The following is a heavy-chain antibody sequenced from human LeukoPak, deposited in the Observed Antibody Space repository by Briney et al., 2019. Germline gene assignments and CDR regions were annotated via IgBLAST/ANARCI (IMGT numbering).Heavy chain of an antibody. CDR1: GGSIGTYY. CDR3: ARHIGGGIEDMDV. Sequence: SETLSLTCTVSGGSIGTYYWSWVRQSPGTGLEWIGYIYVTGTRYNPYLQSRVTISVDSSRHQFLLKMTSGTAADTAVYYCARHIGGGIEDMDVWGRGTKVTVSS. CDR2: IYVTGT. D-gene: IGHD3-16*02. V-gene: IGHV4-59*08. J-gene: IGHJ6*03.